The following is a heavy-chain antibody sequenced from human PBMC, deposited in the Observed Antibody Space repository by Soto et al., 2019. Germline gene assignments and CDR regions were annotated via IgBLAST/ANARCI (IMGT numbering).Heavy chain of an antibody. CDR3: ARLARSWAHDAFDI. J-gene: IGHJ3*02. V-gene: IGHV4-59*01. CDR2: IYYSGST. D-gene: IGHD6-13*01. CDR1: CGSISRYY. Sequence: SETLSLTCTFSCGSISRYYWSCIRHPPGKGLEWIGYIYYSGSTNYNPSLKSRVTISVDTSKNQFSLKPSSVTAADTAVYYCARLARSWAHDAFDIWGQGTMVTVSS.